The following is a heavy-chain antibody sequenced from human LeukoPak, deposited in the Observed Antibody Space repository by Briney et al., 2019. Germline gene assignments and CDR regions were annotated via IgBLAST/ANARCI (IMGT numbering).Heavy chain of an antibody. Sequence: GGSLRLSCAASGFTFSSYVVTWVRQAPGRGLEWVSAISGSGGSTFYADSVKGRFTISRDNSNNTLYLQMNSLRAEDTALYYCAKDYYGSGSPRAFDIWGHGTMVTVSS. J-gene: IGHJ3*02. CDR3: AKDYYGSGSPRAFDI. CDR1: GFTFSSYV. V-gene: IGHV3-23*01. CDR2: ISGSGGST. D-gene: IGHD3-10*01.